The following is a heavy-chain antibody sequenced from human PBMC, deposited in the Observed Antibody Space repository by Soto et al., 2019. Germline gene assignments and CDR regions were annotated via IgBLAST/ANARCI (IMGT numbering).Heavy chain of an antibody. CDR3: ARGQEAMSRYYGMDV. CDR1: GFTFSSYW. CDR2: IKQDGSEK. J-gene: IGHJ6*02. Sequence: GGSLRLSCAASGFTFSSYWMSWVRQAPGKGLEWVANIKQDGSEKYYVDSGKGRFTISRDNAKNSLYLQMNSLRAEDTAVYYCARGQEAMSRYYGMDVWGQGTTVTVSS. V-gene: IGHV3-7*05.